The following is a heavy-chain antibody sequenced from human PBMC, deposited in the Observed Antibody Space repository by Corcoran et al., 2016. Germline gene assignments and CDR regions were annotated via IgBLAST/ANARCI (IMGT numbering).Heavy chain of an antibody. J-gene: IGHJ6*02. V-gene: IGHV3-30*18. CDR1: GFTFSSYG. D-gene: IGHD2-2*01. CDR2: ISYDGSNK. Sequence: QVQLVVSGGGVVQPGRSLRLSCAASGFTFSSYGMHWVRQAPGKGLEWVAVISYDGSNKYYADSVKGRFTISRDNSKNTLYLQMNSLRVEDTDVYNCAKVVPSATNYYYYYCMDVWGHGTMVTVSS. CDR3: AKVVPSATNYYYYYCMDV.